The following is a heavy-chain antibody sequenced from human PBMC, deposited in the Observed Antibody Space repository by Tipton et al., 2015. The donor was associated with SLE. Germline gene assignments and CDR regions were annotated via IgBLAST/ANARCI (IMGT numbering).Heavy chain of an antibody. CDR1: GGSISSHY. CDR3: AREGVVAASFDI. V-gene: IGHV4-59*11. D-gene: IGHD2-15*01. Sequence: TLSLTCTVSGGSISSHYWSWIRQPPGKGLEWIGYIYYSGSTNYNPSLKSRVTISVDTSKNQFSLKLSSVTAADTAVYYCAREGVVAASFDIWGQGTMATVSS. CDR2: IYYSGST. J-gene: IGHJ3*02.